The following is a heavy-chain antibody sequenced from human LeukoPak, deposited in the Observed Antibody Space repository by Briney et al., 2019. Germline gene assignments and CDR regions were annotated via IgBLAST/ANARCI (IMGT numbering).Heavy chain of an antibody. V-gene: IGHV4-4*07. Sequence: SETLSLTCTVSGGSISSYYWSWIRQPAGKGLEWIGRIYTSGSTNYNPSLKSRVTMSVDTSKNQFSLKLSSVTAADTAVYYCARGKGTQLERRDYYYYMDVWGKGTTVTVSS. CDR3: ARGKGTQLERRDYYYYMDV. D-gene: IGHD1-1*01. CDR1: GGSISSYY. J-gene: IGHJ6*03. CDR2: IYTSGST.